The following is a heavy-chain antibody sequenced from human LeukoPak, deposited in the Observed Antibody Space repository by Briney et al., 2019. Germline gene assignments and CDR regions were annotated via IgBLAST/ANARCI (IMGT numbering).Heavy chain of an antibody. CDR1: GFTFEDYA. J-gene: IGHJ4*02. Sequence: GGSLRLSCAVSGFTFEDYAMHWVRQAPGKGLEWVSGISWNSDTIDLADSVKGRFTISRDNAKNSLYLQMNRLRAEDTALYYCATNGGGDSGYGNFDYWGKGTLVTVSS. CDR3: ATNGGGDSGYGNFDY. V-gene: IGHV3-9*01. CDR2: ISWNSDTI. D-gene: IGHD5-12*01.